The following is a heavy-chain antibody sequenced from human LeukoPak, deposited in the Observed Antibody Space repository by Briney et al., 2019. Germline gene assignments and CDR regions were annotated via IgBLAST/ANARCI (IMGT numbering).Heavy chain of an antibody. D-gene: IGHD6-19*01. CDR2: INSDGSST. CDR3: ARDHLSSGSSPDYYYYYYMDV. V-gene: IGHV3-74*01. J-gene: IGHJ6*03. Sequence: GGSLRLSCAASGFTFSSYWMHWVRQAPGKGLVWVSRINSDGSSTSYANSVKGRFTISRDNAKNTLYLQMNSLRAEDTAVYYCARDHLSSGSSPDYYYYYYMDVWGKGTTVTISS. CDR1: GFTFSSYW.